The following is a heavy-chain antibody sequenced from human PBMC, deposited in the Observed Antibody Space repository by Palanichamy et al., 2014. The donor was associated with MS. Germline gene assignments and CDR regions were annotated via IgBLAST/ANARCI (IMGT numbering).Heavy chain of an antibody. V-gene: IGHV3-48*01. J-gene: IGHJ4*02. CDR2: TI. D-gene: IGHD3-22*01. CDR3: ARSPYYYDSSGRAAGY. Sequence: TIHYADSVKGRFTISRDNAKNSLYLQMNSLRAGDTAIYYCARSPYYYDSSGRAAGYWGQGTLVTVSS.